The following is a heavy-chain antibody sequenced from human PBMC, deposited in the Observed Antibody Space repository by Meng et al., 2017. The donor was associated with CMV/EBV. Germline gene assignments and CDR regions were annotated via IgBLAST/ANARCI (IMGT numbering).Heavy chain of an antibody. V-gene: IGHV3-66*02. CDR1: GFTFSSYE. Sequence: GESLKISCAASGFTFSSYEMNWVRQAPGKGLEWVSVIYSGGSTYYADSVKGRFTISRDNSKNTLYLQMNSLRAEDTAVYYCARLGSRAFDIWGQGTMVTVSS. CDR3: ARLGSRAFDI. J-gene: IGHJ3*02. D-gene: IGHD3-10*01. CDR2: IYSGGST.